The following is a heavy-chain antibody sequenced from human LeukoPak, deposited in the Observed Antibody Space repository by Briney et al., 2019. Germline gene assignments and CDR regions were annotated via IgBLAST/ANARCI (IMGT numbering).Heavy chain of an antibody. J-gene: IGHJ4*02. CDR2: ISYDGSNK. V-gene: IGHV3-30-3*01. D-gene: IGHD2-21*02. CDR3: ARAVPSYCGGDCYPTDY. Sequence: GGPLRLSCAASGFTFSSYAMHWVRQAPGKGLEWVSAISYDGSNKYYADSVKGRFTISRDNSKNTLYLQMNSLRAEDTAVYYCARAVPSYCGGDCYPTDYWGQGTLVTVSS. CDR1: GFTFSSYA.